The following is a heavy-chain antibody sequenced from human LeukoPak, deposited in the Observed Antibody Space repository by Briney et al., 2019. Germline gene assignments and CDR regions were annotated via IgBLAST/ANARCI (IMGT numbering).Heavy chain of an antibody. D-gene: IGHD3-22*01. CDR1: GFTFSSYA. CDR2: ISGSGGST. V-gene: IGHV3-23*01. Sequence: GGSLRLSCAASGFTFSSYAMSWVRQAPGKGLEWVSAISGSGGSTYYADSVKGRFTISRDNSKNTLYLQMNSLRAEDTAVYYCAKDPNDSSGYYYPRGGYYWGQGTLVTVSS. CDR3: AKDPNDSSGYYYPRGGYY. J-gene: IGHJ4*02.